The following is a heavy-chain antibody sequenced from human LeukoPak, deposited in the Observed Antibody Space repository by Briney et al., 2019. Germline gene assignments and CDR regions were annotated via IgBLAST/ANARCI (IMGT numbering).Heavy chain of an antibody. CDR2: IYHSGST. J-gene: IGHJ6*02. CDR3: ARAPLYHDSSTYYYYYYGMDV. CDR1: GGSIKSNNW. V-gene: IGHV4-4*02. D-gene: IGHD3-22*01. Sequence: PSETLSLTCAVSGGSIKSNNWWSWVRQPPGKGLEWIGEIYHSGSTNYNPSLESRVTVSVDKSKNQFSLDLSSVTAADTAVYYCARAPLYHDSSTYYYYYYGMDVWGQGTTVTVSS.